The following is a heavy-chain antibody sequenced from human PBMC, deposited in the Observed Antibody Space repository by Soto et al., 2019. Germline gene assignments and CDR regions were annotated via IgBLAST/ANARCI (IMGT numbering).Heavy chain of an antibody. V-gene: IGHV3-30*18. CDR3: AKDRLVAGAGRGEDY. D-gene: IGHD6-19*01. Sequence: GGSLRLSCAASGFTFSSYGMHWVRQAPGKGLEWVAVISYDGSNKYYADSVKGRFTISRDNSKNTLYLQMNSLRAEDTAVYYCAKDRLVAGAGRGEDYWGQGTLVTVSS. CDR1: GFTFSSYG. J-gene: IGHJ4*02. CDR2: ISYDGSNK.